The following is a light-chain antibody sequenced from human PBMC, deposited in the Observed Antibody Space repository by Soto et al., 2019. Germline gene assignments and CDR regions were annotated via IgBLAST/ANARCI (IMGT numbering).Light chain of an antibody. CDR3: QSYDSSNHAV. CDR2: EDN. Sequence: NFMLTQPHSVLESPGKTVTISCTGSSGSIASNYVQWYQQRPGSAPTTVIYEDNQRPSGVPDRFSGSIDSSSNSASLTISGLKTEDEADYYCQSYDSSNHAVFGGGTKLTVL. V-gene: IGLV6-57*02. CDR1: SGSIASNY. J-gene: IGLJ2*01.